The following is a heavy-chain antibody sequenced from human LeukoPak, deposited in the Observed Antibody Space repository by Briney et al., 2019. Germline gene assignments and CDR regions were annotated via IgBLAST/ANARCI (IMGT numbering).Heavy chain of an antibody. CDR3: ARDLVSGTWAFDI. CDR2: IYSGGST. J-gene: IGHJ3*02. V-gene: IGHV3-66*01. Sequence: PGGSLRFSCAASGFTVSSNYMSWVRQAPGKGLEWVSVIYSGGSTYYADSVKGRFTISRDNSKNTLYLQMNSLRAEDTAVYYCARDLVSGTWAFDIWGQGTMVTVSS. D-gene: IGHD3-9*01. CDR1: GFTVSSNY.